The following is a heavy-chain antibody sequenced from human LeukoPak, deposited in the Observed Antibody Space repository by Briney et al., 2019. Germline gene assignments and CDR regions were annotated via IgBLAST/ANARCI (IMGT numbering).Heavy chain of an antibody. D-gene: IGHD2-2*01. CDR3: TRHSDTYCSRASCYVDNFYGLDV. J-gene: IGHJ6*02. CDR2: IRSRANSYVT. CDR1: GFTFSGSA. V-gene: IGHV3-73*01. Sequence: GGSLTLSCAASGFTFSGSAMHWVRQASGKGLEWVGRIRSRANSYVTAYAAAVTGRFIISRDDSSNTAYLQMNSLTTEDTAVYYCTRHSDTYCSRASCYVDNFYGLDVWGQGTRVTVSS.